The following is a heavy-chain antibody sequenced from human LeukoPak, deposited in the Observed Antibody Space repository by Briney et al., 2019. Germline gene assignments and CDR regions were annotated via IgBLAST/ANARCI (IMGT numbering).Heavy chain of an antibody. CDR3: AINTAMPAARYGMDV. D-gene: IGHD5-18*01. CDR2: IYYNGRT. Sequence: PSETLSLTCTVSGGSISSSNYYWGWIRQPPGKGLEWIGTIYYNGRTHYNPSLKSRVTISVDTSKNQFSLKLSSVTAADTAVYYCAINTAMPAARYGMDVWGQGTTVTVSS. J-gene: IGHJ6*02. V-gene: IGHV4-39*01. CDR1: GGSISSSNYY.